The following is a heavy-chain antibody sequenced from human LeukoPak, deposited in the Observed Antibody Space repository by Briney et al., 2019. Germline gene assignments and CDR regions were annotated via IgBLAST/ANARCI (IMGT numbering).Heavy chain of an antibody. D-gene: IGHD6-13*01. V-gene: IGHV4-39*07. J-gene: IGHJ4*02. Sequence: SETLSLTCTVSGGSVSSSSYYWGWIRQPPGKGLEWIGSIYYSGSTYYNPSLKSRVTISVDTSKNQFSLKLSSVTAADTAVYYCARRWSSSWEFDYWGQGTLVTVSS. CDR1: GGSVSSSSYY. CDR2: IYYSGST. CDR3: ARRWSSSWEFDY.